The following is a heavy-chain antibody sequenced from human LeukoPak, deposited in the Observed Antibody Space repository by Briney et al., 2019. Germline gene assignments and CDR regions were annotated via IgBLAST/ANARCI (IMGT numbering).Heavy chain of an antibody. CDR1: GYTFTGYY. CDR3: ARDLLAVTAPWSHFDY. J-gene: IGHJ4*02. V-gene: IGHV1-2*02. CDR2: INPNSGGT. Sequence: ASVKVSCKASGYTFTGYYMHWVRQAPGQGLEWMGWINPNSGGTNYAQKFQGRVTMTRDTSISTAYMELSRLRSDGTAVYYCARDLLAVTAPWSHFDYWAREPWSPSPQ. D-gene: IGHD2-21*02.